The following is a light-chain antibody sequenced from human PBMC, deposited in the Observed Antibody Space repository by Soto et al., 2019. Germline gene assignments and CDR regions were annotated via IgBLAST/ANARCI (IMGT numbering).Light chain of an antibody. CDR1: SGPVFTSSY. Sequence: QTVVTQEPSFSVSPGGTVTLTCGLSSGPVFTSSYPNWYQQTPGQAPRTLIFNTNTRSSGVPDRFSGSILGDKAALTITGAQADYDSYYDCLLYLGGGIWVFGGGTKLTVL. CDR2: NTN. V-gene: IGLV8-61*01. J-gene: IGLJ3*02. CDR3: LLYLGGGIWV.